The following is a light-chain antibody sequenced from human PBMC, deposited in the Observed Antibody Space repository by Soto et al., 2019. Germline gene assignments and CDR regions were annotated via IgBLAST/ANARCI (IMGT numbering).Light chain of an antibody. CDR1: TGAVTNGHY. CDR2: DTT. V-gene: IGLV7-46*01. J-gene: IGLJ1*01. Sequence: QAVVTQEPSLTVSPGGTVTLTCGSSTGAVTNGHYPYWFQQKPGQAPRTLIYDTTNRHSWTPARFSGSLLGGKAALTLSGAQTDDEAEYYCLLSYNGPYVFGTGTKVTVL. CDR3: LLSYNGPYV.